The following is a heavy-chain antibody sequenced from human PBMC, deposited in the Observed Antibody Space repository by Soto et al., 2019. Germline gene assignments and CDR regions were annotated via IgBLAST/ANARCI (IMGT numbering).Heavy chain of an antibody. CDR2: IYSGGST. V-gene: IGHV3-53*04. CDR1: GFTVSSNY. Sequence: GGSLRLSCAASGFTVSSNYMSWVRQAPGKGLEWVSVIYSGGSTYYADSVKGRFTISRHNSKNTLYLQMNSLRAEDTAVYYCARNFDLGYCSSTSCYGGYYYYYYMDVWGKGTTVTVSS. J-gene: IGHJ6*03. D-gene: IGHD2-2*01. CDR3: ARNFDLGYCSSTSCYGGYYYYYYMDV.